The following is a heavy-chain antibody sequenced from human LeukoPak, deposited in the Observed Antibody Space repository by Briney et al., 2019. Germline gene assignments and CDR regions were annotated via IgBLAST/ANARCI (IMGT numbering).Heavy chain of an antibody. V-gene: IGHV4-31*03. J-gene: IGHJ5*02. D-gene: IGHD3-22*01. Sequence: SETLSLTCTVSGGSISSGGYYWSWIRQHPGKGLEWIGYIYYSGSTYYNPSLKSRVTISVDTSKNQFSLKLSSVTAADTAVYYCARLGAYDSSGYYLWGQGTLVTVSS. CDR1: GGSISSGGYY. CDR3: ARLGAYDSSGYYL. CDR2: IYYSGST.